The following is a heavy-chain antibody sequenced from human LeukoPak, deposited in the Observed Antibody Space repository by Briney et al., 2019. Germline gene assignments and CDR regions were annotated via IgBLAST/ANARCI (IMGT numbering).Heavy chain of an antibody. J-gene: IGHJ6*03. CDR3: AKATVGESYYYYYYMDV. D-gene: IGHD3-10*01. V-gene: IGHV3-23*01. CDR1: GFTFSSYD. CDR2: ISGSGGST. Sequence: PGGSLRLSCAASGFTFSSYDMSWVRQAPGKGLEWVSAISGSGGSTYYADSVKGRFTISRDNSKNTLYLQMNSLRAEDTAVYYCAKATVGESYYYYYYMDVWGKGTTVTVSS.